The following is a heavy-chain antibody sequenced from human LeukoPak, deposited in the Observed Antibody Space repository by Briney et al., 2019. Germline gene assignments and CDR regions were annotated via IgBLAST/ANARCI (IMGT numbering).Heavy chain of an antibody. Sequence: GGSLRLSCAASGFTFSSYEMNWVRQAPGEGLEWVSYITGSGSAIYYADSVRGRFTISRDNAKNSLYLQMNSLRAEDTAVYYCARCDTRSGSGFQCYAFDIWGQGTMVTVSS. D-gene: IGHD5-12*01. V-gene: IGHV3-48*03. CDR2: ITGSGSAI. CDR1: GFTFSSYE. CDR3: ARCDTRSGSGFQCYAFDI. J-gene: IGHJ3*02.